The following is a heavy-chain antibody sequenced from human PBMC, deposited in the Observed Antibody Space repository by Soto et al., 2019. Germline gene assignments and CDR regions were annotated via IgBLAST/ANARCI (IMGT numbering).Heavy chain of an antibody. CDR1: GFTFNNYA. Sequence: PGWSLRLSCASSGFTFNNYAMSWVRQAPGKGLEWVSGINGRGDSTYYADSVKGRFTTSRDNSKSTLYLQMNSLRAEDTAEYYCANGVDISRFDYWGQGTLVTVSS. V-gene: IGHV3-23*01. J-gene: IGHJ4*02. CDR3: ANGVDISRFDY. D-gene: IGHD3-3*01. CDR2: INGRGDST.